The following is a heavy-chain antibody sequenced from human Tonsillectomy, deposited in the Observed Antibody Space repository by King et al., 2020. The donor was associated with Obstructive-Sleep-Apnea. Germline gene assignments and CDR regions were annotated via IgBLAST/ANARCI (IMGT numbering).Heavy chain of an antibody. J-gene: IGHJ4*02. D-gene: IGHD3-22*01. CDR2: INHSGST. CDR3: ARGRITMIVVVPYYFDY. Sequence: VQLQQWGAGLLKPSETLSLTCAVYGGSFSGYYWSWIRQPPGKGLEWIGEINHSGSTNYNPSLKSRVTISVDTSKNQFSLKLSSVTAADTAVYYCARGRITMIVVVPYYFDYWGQGTLVTVSS. V-gene: IGHV4-34*01. CDR1: GGSFSGYY.